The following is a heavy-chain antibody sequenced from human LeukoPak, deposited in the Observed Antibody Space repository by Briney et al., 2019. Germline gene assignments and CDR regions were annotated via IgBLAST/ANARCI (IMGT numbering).Heavy chain of an antibody. CDR2: ISTYNGNT. D-gene: IGHD6-19*01. CDR1: GYTFTSYG. V-gene: IGHV1-18*01. J-gene: IGHJ4*02. Sequence: GASVKVSCKASGYTFTSYGISWVRQAPGQGLEWMGWISTYNGNTNYAQKLQGRVTMTTDTSTSTAYMELRSPRSDDTAVYYCARDPHEFSSGWSHFEYWGQGTLVTVSS. CDR3: ARDPHEFSSGWSHFEY.